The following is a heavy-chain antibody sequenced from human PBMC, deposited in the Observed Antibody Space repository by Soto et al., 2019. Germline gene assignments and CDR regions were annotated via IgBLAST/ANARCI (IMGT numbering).Heavy chain of an antibody. CDR1: GRSFSGYY. Sequence: SETLSLTCAVYGRSFSGYYWSWVRQPPGKGLEWIGEINHSGSTNYNPSLKSRVTISVDTSKNQFSLKLSSVTDADLAVYYCARPREYNGCDLHSWGQGTLVTVSS. V-gene: IGHV4-34*01. J-gene: IGHJ4*02. CDR3: ARPREYNGCDLHS. CDR2: INHSGST. D-gene: IGHD5-12*01.